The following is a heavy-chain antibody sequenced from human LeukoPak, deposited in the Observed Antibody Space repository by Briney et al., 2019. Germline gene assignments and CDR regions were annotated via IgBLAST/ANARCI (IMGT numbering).Heavy chain of an antibody. Sequence: PGGSLRLSCAASGFTFSSYGMSWVRQAPGKGLEWVSFIYSGTIHYSDSVKGRFTISRDNSKNTLYLQMNSLRAEDTAVYYCARDLLWFGELGAHDYWGQGTLVTVSS. CDR2: IYSGTI. CDR3: ARDLLWFGELGAHDY. CDR1: GFTFSSYG. V-gene: IGHV3-53*01. D-gene: IGHD3-10*01. J-gene: IGHJ4*02.